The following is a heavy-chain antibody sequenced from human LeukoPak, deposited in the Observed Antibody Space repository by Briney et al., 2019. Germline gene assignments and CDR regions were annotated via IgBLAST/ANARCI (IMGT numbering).Heavy chain of an antibody. V-gene: IGHV3-23*01. J-gene: IGHJ4*02. Sequence: GGSLRLSCAASGFTFSSYAMSWVRQAPGKGLEWVSAISGSGGSTYYADSVKGRFTISRDNSKNTLYLQMNSLRAEDTAVYYCAKDRGIVVVTITFDYWAREPWSPSPQ. D-gene: IGHD3-22*01. CDR2: ISGSGGST. CDR3: AKDRGIVVVTITFDY. CDR1: GFTFSSYA.